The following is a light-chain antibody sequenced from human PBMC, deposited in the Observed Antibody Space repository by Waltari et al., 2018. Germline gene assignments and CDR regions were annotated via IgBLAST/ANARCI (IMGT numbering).Light chain of an antibody. CDR2: DVS. J-gene: IGLJ2*01. Sequence: QSALTQPASASGSPGQSLTISCTGTSSDVGGYNYVSWYQQRPGKAPKLMIYDVSNRPSGVSNRFSGSQSGNTASLTISGLQAEDEADYYCSSYTSSSTLVVFGGGTKLTVL. CDR3: SSYTSSSTLVV. V-gene: IGLV2-14*01. CDR1: SSDVGGYNY.